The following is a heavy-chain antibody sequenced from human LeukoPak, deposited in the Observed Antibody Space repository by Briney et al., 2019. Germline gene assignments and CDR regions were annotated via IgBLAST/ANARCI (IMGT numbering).Heavy chain of an antibody. D-gene: IGHD5-24*01. J-gene: IGHJ3*02. CDR2: ISSGSSYI. CDR3: ARLMATITGAFDI. Sequence: GGSLRLSCAASGFTFSSYSMNWVRQAPGKGLEWVSSISSGSSYIYYADSVKGRFTISRDNAKNSLYLQMNSLRAEDTAVYYCARLMATITGAFDIWGQGTMVTVSS. CDR1: GFTFSSYS. V-gene: IGHV3-21*01.